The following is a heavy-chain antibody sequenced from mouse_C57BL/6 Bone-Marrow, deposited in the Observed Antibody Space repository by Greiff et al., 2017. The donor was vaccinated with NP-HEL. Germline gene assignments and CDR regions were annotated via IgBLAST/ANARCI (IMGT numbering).Heavy chain of an antibody. D-gene: IGHD1-1*01. J-gene: IGHJ4*01. CDR2: IYPSSGNT. CDR3: ARRTTVVATEDY. CDR1: GYTFTSYG. Sequence: QVQLQQSGAELARPGASVKLSCKASGYTFTSYGISWVKQRTGQGLEWIGEIYPSSGNTYYNEKFKGKATLTADKSSSTAYMERRSLTSEDSAVYFCARRTTVVATEDYWGKGTSVTVSS. V-gene: IGHV1-81*01.